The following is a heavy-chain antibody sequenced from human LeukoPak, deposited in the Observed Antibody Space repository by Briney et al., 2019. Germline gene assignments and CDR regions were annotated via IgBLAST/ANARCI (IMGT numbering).Heavy chain of an antibody. Sequence: GESLRLSCATSGFTFRNYWMSWLRQAPGKGLVWVAHIKNDGSSASYAESVKGRFTISRDNARSTLFLQMNSLGVDDTAVYYCAKSDWFDPWGRGILVTVSS. CDR1: GFTFRNYW. V-gene: IGHV3-74*01. CDR2: IKNDGSSA. J-gene: IGHJ5*01. CDR3: AKSDWFDP.